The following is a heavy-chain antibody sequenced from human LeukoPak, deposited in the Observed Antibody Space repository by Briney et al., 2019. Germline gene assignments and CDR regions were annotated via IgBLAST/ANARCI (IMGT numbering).Heavy chain of an antibody. J-gene: IGHJ4*02. CDR2: ISSSSSYI. Sequence: PGGSVRLSCAASGFTFSSYSMNWVRQAPGKGLEWVSSISSSSSYIYYADSVKGRFTISRDNAKNSMYLQMSSLRAEDTALYYCASRSSVAASGPGWGQGTLVTVSS. CDR1: GFTFSSYS. CDR3: ASRSSVAASGPG. D-gene: IGHD2-15*01. V-gene: IGHV3-21*01.